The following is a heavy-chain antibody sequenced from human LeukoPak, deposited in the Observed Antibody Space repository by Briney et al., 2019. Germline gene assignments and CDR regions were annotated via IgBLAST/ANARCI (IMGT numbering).Heavy chain of an antibody. J-gene: IGHJ6*04. V-gene: IGHV1-69*10. Sequence: ASVKVSCKASGGTFSDYALNWVRQAPGQGLEWMGVFILILGTANSTQKFQDRVTITADISTNTVYMELSSLRSEDTAVYFCAGIPVFGVVLHQEPVWGKGSTVTVSS. CDR3: AGIPVFGVVLHQEPV. D-gene: IGHD3-3*01. CDR2: FILILGTA. CDR1: GGTFSDYA.